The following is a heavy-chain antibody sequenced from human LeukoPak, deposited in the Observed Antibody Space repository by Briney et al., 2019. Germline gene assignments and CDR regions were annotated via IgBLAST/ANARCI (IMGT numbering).Heavy chain of an antibody. CDR1: GFTFSGYG. CDR3: AKDLIVGATVGAFDI. D-gene: IGHD1-26*01. V-gene: IGHV3-30*02. CDR2: IRYDGSNK. Sequence: PGGSLRLSCAASGFTFSGYGMHWVRQAPGKGLEWVAFIRYDGSNKYYADSVKGRFTISRDNSKNTLYLQMNSLRAEDTAVYYCAKDLIVGATVGAFDIWGQGTMVTVSS. J-gene: IGHJ3*02.